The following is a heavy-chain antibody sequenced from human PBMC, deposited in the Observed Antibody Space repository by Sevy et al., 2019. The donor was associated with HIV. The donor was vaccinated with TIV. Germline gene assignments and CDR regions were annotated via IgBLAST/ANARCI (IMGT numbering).Heavy chain of an antibody. Sequence: GGSLRLSCAASGFTFSNYWMSWVRQVPGKGLEWVANIKFDGSEKNYVYSVKGRFTISRDSADNSLYLQMNSLRAEDTAVYYCVRQLGWGRFDPWGQGTLVTVSS. V-gene: IGHV3-7*01. D-gene: IGHD6-19*01. CDR3: VRQLGWGRFDP. CDR1: GFTFSNYW. CDR2: IKFDGSEK. J-gene: IGHJ5*02.